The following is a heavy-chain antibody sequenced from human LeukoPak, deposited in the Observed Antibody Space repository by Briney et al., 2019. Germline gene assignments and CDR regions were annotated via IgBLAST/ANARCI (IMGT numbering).Heavy chain of an antibody. Sequence: GGSLRLSCAASGFTFSSYAMHWVRQAPGKGLEWVANIKQDGSEKSYVDSVKGRFTISRDNVKNSVYLQMHSLRADDTAIYYCVRDTYRTAVAGSSGLGYWGQGTLVTVSP. CDR3: VRDTYRTAVAGSSGLGY. CDR1: GFTFSSYA. V-gene: IGHV3-7*01. J-gene: IGHJ4*02. CDR2: IKQDGSEK. D-gene: IGHD6-19*01.